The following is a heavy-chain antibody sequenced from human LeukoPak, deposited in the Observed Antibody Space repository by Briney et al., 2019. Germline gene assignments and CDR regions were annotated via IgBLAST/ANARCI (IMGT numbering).Heavy chain of an antibody. CDR2: ISSSGSTI. J-gene: IGHJ4*02. V-gene: IGHV3-48*03. CDR3: ARDQSMTTVTTCDY. CDR1: GFTFSSYE. Sequence: GGSLRLSCAASGFTFSSYEMNWVRQAPGKRLEWVSYISSSGSTIYYADSVKGRFTISRDNSKNTLYLQMGSLRAEDMAVYYCARDQSMTTVTTCDYWGQGTLVTVSS. D-gene: IGHD4-17*01.